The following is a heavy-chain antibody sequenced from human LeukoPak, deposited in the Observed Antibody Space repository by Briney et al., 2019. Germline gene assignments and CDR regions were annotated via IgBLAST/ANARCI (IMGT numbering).Heavy chain of an antibody. V-gene: IGHV3-66*01. CDR2: IYSGGST. D-gene: IGHD5-18*01. J-gene: IGHJ4*02. CDR3: ALRGYSYGYRTDYFDY. Sequence: GGSLRLSCAASGFTVSSNYMSCVRQAPGKGLEWVSVIYSGGSTYYADSVKGRFTISRDNSKNTLYLQMNSLRAEDTAVYYCALRGYSYGYRTDYFDYWGQGTLVTVSS. CDR1: GFTVSSNY.